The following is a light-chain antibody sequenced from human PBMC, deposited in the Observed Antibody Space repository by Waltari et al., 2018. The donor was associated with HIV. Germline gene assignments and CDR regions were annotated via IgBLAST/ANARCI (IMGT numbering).Light chain of an antibody. Sequence: IVMTQSPDSLAVSLGEGATINCKSSQNLLSSSNNKNYLAWYHQKPGQPPKLLIYWASNRESGVPDRFSGSGSGTDFTLTISSLQAEDVAVYYCQQYYGAPITFGQGTRLEIK. J-gene: IGKJ5*01. CDR1: QNLLSSSNNKNY. V-gene: IGKV4-1*01. CDR3: QQYYGAPIT. CDR2: WAS.